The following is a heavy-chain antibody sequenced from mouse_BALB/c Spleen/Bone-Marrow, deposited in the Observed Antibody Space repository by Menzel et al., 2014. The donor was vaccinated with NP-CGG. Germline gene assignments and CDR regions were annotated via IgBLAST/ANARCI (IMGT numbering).Heavy chain of an antibody. CDR2: IDPAKGNT. CDR3: ARYDYGWYFSV. J-gene: IGHJ1*01. CDR1: GFNIKDTH. Sequence: EVKVVESGAEPVKPGASVKLSCTASGFNIKDTHMHWVKQRHEQRLERIGRIDPAKGNTKYDPKSQGKATITSDTSSNTAYLQLSSLTSEDTAVYYCARYDYGWYFSVWGAGTTVTVSS. D-gene: IGHD2-4*01. V-gene: IGHV14-3*02.